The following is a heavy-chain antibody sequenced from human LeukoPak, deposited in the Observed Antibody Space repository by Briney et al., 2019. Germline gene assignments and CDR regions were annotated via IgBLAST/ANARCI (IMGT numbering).Heavy chain of an antibody. CDR3: AKDRYCSGGSCYWDAFDY. CDR1: GFTFDDYA. D-gene: IGHD2-15*01. V-gene: IGHV3-9*01. CDR2: ISWNSGSI. Sequence: GGSLRLSCAASGFTFDDYAMHWVRQAPGKGLEWISGISWNSGSIGYADSVKGRFTISRDNAKNSLYLQMNSLRAEDTALYYCAKDRYCSGGSCYWDAFDYWGQGTLVTVSS. J-gene: IGHJ4*02.